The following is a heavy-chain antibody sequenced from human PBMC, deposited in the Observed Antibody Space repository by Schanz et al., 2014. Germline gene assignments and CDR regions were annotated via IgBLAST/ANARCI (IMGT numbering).Heavy chain of an antibody. Sequence: EVQLAESGGGLVQPGGSLRLSCAASGFTFSSYWMHWVRQVPGKGLVWVSRIKSDGSSTSYADSVKGRFTISRDNAKNTLYLQMNSLRAEDTAVYYCARTAVWCGDNCFDPWGQGTLVTGSS. V-gene: IGHV3-74*02. CDR2: IKSDGSST. CDR3: ARTAVWCGDNCFDP. D-gene: IGHD3-10*01. J-gene: IGHJ5*02. CDR1: GFTFSSYW.